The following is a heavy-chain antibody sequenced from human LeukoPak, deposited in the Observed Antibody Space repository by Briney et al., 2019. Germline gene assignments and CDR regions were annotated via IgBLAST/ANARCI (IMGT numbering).Heavy chain of an antibody. D-gene: IGHD6-25*01. J-gene: IGHJ4*02. V-gene: IGHV4-39*02. CDR1: GGSVTSGHYY. Sequence: ASETLSLTCTVSGGSVTSGHYYWAWIRQPPGKGLEWIGSVYYGRSPYFNPSLESRATISVDTSKNHFSLKMSSVTAADTAVYYCARSSGTGTFSYWGQGTLVTVSS. CDR3: ARSSGTGTFSY. CDR2: VYYGRSP.